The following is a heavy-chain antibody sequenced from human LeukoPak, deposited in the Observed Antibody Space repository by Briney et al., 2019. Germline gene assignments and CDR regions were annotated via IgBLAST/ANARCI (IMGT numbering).Heavy chain of an antibody. D-gene: IGHD2/OR15-2a*01. Sequence: PGGSLRLSCAASGFTFSNYTMHWVRQAPGKGLEWVSSISSSSSYIYYADSVKGRFTISRDNAKNSLYLQMNSLRAEDTAVYYCARTTWSYSYYYYMDVWGKGTTVTISS. J-gene: IGHJ6*03. CDR3: ARTTWSYSYYYYMDV. CDR2: ISSSSSYI. CDR1: GFTFSNYT. V-gene: IGHV3-21*01.